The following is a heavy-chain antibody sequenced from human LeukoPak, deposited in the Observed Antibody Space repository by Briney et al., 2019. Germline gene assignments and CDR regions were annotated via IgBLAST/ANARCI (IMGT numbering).Heavy chain of an antibody. CDR3: ARARSGSGSYYNRGYFDY. CDR2: IYHSGST. D-gene: IGHD3-10*01. CDR1: GYSISSGYY. Sequence: SETLSLTCAVSGYSISSGYYWGWIRQPPGKGLERIGSIYHSGSTYYNPSLKSRVTISVDTSKNQFSLKLSSVTAADTAVYYCARARSGSGSYYNRGYFDYWGQGTLVTVSS. J-gene: IGHJ4*02. V-gene: IGHV4-38-2*01.